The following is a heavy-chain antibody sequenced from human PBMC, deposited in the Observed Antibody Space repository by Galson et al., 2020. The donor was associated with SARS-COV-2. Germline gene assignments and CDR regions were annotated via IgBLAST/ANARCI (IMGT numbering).Heavy chain of an antibody. D-gene: IGHD6-25*01. CDR2: IGTAGDT. Sequence: GESLKISCAASGFTFSSYDMHWVRQATGKGLEWVSAIGTAGDTYYPGSVKGRFTISRENAKNSLYLQMNSLRAGDTAVYYCARGRAHSRGYYYYMDVWGTGTTVTVSS. V-gene: IGHV3-13*01. J-gene: IGHJ6*03. CDR3: ARGRAHSRGYYYYMDV. CDR1: GFTFSSYD.